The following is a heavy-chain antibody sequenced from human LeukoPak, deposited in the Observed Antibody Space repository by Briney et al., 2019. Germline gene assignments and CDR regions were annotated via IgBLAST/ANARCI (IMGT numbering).Heavy chain of an antibody. CDR3: ATGRSIAAAGYFDY. CDR1: GYTLTELS. Sequence: GASVKVSCKVSGYTLTELSMHWVRQAPGKGLEWMGGFDPEDGETIYAQKFQGGVTMTEDTSSDTAYMELSSLRSEDTAVYYCATGRSIAAAGYFDYWGQGTLVTVSS. J-gene: IGHJ4*02. V-gene: IGHV1-24*01. CDR2: FDPEDGET. D-gene: IGHD6-13*01.